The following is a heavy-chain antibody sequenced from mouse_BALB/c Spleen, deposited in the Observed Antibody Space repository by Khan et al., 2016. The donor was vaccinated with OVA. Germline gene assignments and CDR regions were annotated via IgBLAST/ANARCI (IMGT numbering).Heavy chain of an antibody. CDR1: GFSLTSYG. J-gene: IGHJ4*01. CDR3: ARIFRATTDYAMDY. D-gene: IGHD1-1*01. CDR2: IWRGGGT. Sequence: VELVESGPGLVQPSQSLSITCTVSGFSLTSYGVHWVRQSPGKGLEWLGVIWRGGGTDYNAAFLSRLSFSKDKSKSQVLLKMNSLQANDTAIYSCARIFRATTDYAMDYWGQGTSVTVSS. V-gene: IGHV2-2*02.